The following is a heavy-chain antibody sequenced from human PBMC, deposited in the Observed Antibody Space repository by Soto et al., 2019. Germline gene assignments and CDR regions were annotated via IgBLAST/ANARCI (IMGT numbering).Heavy chain of an antibody. CDR3: ARGPYYDLIWNYYYMDV. Sequence: QVQLQESGPGLVKPSETLSLNCSVSGGSISGHYWSWVRQTPGKGLEWIGYIYYSGSTNYNPSLKSRVTSSVDTSKNHFSLRLTSVTAADTAVYYCARGPYYDLIWNYYYMDVWGKGTTVTVSS. D-gene: IGHD3-16*01. CDR2: IYYSGST. CDR1: GGSISGHY. V-gene: IGHV4-59*08. J-gene: IGHJ6*03.